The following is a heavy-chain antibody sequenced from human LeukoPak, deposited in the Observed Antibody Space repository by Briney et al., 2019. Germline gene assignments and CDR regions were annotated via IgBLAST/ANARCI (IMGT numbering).Heavy chain of an antibody. CDR2: IYTSGST. Sequence: SETLSLTCTVSGGSISSGSYYWSWIRQPAGKGLEWIGRIYTSGSTNYNPSLKSRVTISVDTSKNQFSLKLSSVTAADTAVYYCARLVGATQLFDYWGQGTLVTVSS. V-gene: IGHV4-61*02. CDR3: ARLVGATQLFDY. J-gene: IGHJ4*02. CDR1: GGSISSGSYY. D-gene: IGHD1-26*01.